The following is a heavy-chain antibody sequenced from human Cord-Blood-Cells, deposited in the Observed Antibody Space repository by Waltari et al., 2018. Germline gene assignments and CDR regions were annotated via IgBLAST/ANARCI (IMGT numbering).Heavy chain of an antibody. Sequence: QVQLVQSGAEVKKPGASVKVSCKASGYTFTGYYMHWVRQAPGQGLEWMGWINHNSGGTNYAQKFQGRVTMTRDTSISTAYMELSRLRSDDTAVYYCARDPRYCSGGSCYYFDYWGQGTLVTVSS. J-gene: IGHJ4*02. CDR3: ARDPRYCSGGSCYYFDY. V-gene: IGHV1-2*02. CDR1: GYTFTGYY. D-gene: IGHD2-15*01. CDR2: INHNSGGT.